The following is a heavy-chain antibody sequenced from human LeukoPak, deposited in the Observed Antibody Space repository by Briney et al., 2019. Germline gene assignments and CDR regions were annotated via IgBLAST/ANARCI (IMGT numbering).Heavy chain of an antibody. J-gene: IGHJ4*02. CDR2: ISWNRGSI. V-gene: IGHV3-9*01. CDR3: AKDTGGWYVRYFDY. D-gene: IGHD6-19*01. CDR1: GFTFDDYA. Sequence: PGGSLRLSCAASGFTFDDYAMHWVRQAPGKGLEWVSGISWNRGSIGYADSVKGRFTISRDNAKNSLYLQMNSLRAEDTALYYCAKDTGGWYVRYFDYWGQGTLVTVSS.